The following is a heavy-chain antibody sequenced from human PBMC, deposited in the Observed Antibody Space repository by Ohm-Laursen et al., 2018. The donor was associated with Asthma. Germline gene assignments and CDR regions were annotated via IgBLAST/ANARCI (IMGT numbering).Heavy chain of an antibody. J-gene: IGHJ6*02. D-gene: IGHD3-3*01. V-gene: IGHV1-69*13. CDR2: IIPIFGTA. CDR3: ARDSKKYYDFWSGYYRSYYYYYGMDV. CDR1: GGTFSSYA. Sequence: ASVKVSCKASGGTFSSYAISWVRQAPGQGLEWMGGIIPIFGTANYAQKFQGRVTITADESTSTAYMELSSLRSEDTAVYYCARDSKKYYDFWSGYYRSYYYYYGMDVWGQGITVTVSS.